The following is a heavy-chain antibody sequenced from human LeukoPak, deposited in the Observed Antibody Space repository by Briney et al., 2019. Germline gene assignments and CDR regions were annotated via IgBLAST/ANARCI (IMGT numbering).Heavy chain of an antibody. J-gene: IGHJ4*02. CDR3: VIASGDSFFDQ. V-gene: IGHV3-11*06. Sequence: GRSLCRSCAASGFSFSDYFVSWIRQAPGKGVEWVSYISGNSYTKYADSVKGRFTTSRDNAKNSLYLQLNSLRAEDTAVYYCVIASGDSFFDQWGQGTLVTVSS. CDR1: GFSFSDYF. CDR2: ISGNSYT. D-gene: IGHD6-13*01.